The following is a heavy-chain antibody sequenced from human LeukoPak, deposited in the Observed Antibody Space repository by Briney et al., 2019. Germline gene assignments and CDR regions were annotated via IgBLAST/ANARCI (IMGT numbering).Heavy chain of an antibody. CDR1: GFTFSSYA. CDR3: ARAGARSIAVAHFDY. J-gene: IGHJ4*02. V-gene: IGHV3-30-3*01. D-gene: IGHD6-19*01. CDR2: ISYDGSNK. Sequence: PGRSLRLSCAASGFTFSSYAMHWVRQAPGKGLEWVAVISYDGSNKYYADSVKGRFTISRDNSKNTLYLQMNSLRAEDTAVYYCARAGARSIAVAHFDYWGQGTLVTVSS.